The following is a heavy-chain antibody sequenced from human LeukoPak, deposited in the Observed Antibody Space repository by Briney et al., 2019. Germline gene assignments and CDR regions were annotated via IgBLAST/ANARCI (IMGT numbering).Heavy chain of an antibody. CDR2: IYYSGST. CDR3: ARLPMAMGVFDY. Sequence: TPSETLSLTCTVSGGSISSGYWNWIRQPPGKGLEWIGYIYYSGSTKYNPSLMSRVTISVDTSKNQFSLKLSSVTAADTAVYYCARLPMAMGVFDYWGQGTLVTVSS. V-gene: IGHV4-59*08. CDR1: GGSISSGY. D-gene: IGHD3-10*01. J-gene: IGHJ4*02.